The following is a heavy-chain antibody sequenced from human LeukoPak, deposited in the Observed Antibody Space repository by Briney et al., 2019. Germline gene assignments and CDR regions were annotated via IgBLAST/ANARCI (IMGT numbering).Heavy chain of an antibody. V-gene: IGHV1-69*11. J-gene: IGHJ4*02. CDR1: GGTFSSYA. D-gene: IGHD5-18*01. CDR3: ARFARAVVTDDYFDY. Sequence: AASVKVSCKASGGTFSSYAISWVRQAPGQGLEWMGRIIPILGTANYAQKFQGRVTITADESTSTAYMELSSLRSEDTAVYYCARFARAVVTDDYFDYWGQGTLVTVSS. CDR2: IIPILGTA.